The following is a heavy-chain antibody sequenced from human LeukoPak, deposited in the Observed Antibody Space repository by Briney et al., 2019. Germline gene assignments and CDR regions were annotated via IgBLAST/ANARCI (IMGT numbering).Heavy chain of an antibody. CDR3: VRDPYEAY. CDR2: ISSDNTYT. CDR1: GFTSSDYY. V-gene: IGHV3-11*06. D-gene: IGHD5-12*01. Sequence: GGSLRLSCAVSGFTSSDYYMSWVRQAPGKEMECVSYISSDNTYTNYADSVRGRFTISRDNAKNSLYLQMNSLRAEDTAVYYCVRDPYEAYWGQGTLVTVSS. J-gene: IGHJ4*02.